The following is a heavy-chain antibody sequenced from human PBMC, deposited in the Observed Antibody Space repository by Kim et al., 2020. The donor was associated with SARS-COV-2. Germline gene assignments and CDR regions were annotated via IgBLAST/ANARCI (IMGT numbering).Heavy chain of an antibody. CDR3: ARIGYDFWSGYLSPFDP. CDR2: ISAYNGNT. V-gene: IGHV1-18*01. J-gene: IGHJ5*02. CDR1: GYTFTSYG. D-gene: IGHD3-3*01. Sequence: ASVKVSCKASGYTFTSYGISWVRQAPGQGLEWMGWISAYNGNTNYAQKLQGRVTMTTDTSTSTAYMELRSLRSDDTAVYYCARIGYDFWSGYLSPFDPWGQGTLVTVSS.